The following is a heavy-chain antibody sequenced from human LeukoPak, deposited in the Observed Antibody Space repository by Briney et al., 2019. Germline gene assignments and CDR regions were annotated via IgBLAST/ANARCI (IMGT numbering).Heavy chain of an antibody. CDR1: GFTLSSYW. V-gene: IGHV3-7*01. D-gene: IGHD2-15*01. CDR3: ARSPGDIVVVVAATSWFDP. CDR2: IKQDGSEK. Sequence: GGSLRLSCAASGFTLSSYWMSWVRQAPGKGLEWVANIKQDGSEKYYVDSVKGRFTISRDNAKNSLYLQMNSLRAEDTAVYYRARSPGDIVVVVAATSWFDPWGQGTLVTVSS. J-gene: IGHJ5*02.